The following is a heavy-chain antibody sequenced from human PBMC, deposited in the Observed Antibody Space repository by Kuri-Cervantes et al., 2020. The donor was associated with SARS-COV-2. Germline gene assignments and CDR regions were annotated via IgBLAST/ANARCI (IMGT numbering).Heavy chain of an antibody. CDR2: INHSGST. CDR3: ARPRTHIVGAYYFDY. V-gene: IGHV4-34*01. J-gene: IGHJ4*02. CDR1: GFTFSNAW. D-gene: IGHD1-26*01. Sequence: GSLRLSCAASGFTFSNAWMSWVRQAPGKGLEWIGEINHSGSTNYNPSLKSRVTISVDTSKNQFSLKLSSVTAADTAVYYCARPRTHIVGAYYFDYWGRGTLVTVSS.